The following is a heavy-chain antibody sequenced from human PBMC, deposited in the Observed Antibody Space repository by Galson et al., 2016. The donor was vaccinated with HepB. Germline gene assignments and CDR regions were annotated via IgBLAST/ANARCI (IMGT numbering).Heavy chain of an antibody. V-gene: IGHV3-7*01. J-gene: IGHJ4*02. Sequence: SLRLSCAASGFPFSRYWMSWVRQAPGKGLEWLANIARDGSEEKYVDSVRGRFTISRDNAKSLLYLRMNSLRVEDTAGYYCARDYDHCGADPMGAQGTLVTVSS. CDR3: ARDYDHCGADPM. CDR2: IARDGSEE. D-gene: IGHD2-21*02. CDR1: GFPFSRYW.